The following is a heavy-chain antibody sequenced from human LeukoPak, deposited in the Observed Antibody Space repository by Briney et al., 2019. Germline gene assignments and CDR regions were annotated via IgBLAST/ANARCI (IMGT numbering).Heavy chain of an antibody. CDR2: IYHIGTT. V-gene: IGHV4-38-2*01. D-gene: IGHD4-23*01. J-gene: IGHJ4*02. CDR3: ATTTVVTRDFDY. Sequence: SETLSRTCAVSGYSIRSAYYWGWIRQPPGKGLEWLGSIYHIGTTYYHPSLKSRVTISLNTSKSQFSLKLTSVTAADTAVYYCATTTVVTRDFDYWGQGTLVTVAS. CDR1: GYSIRSAYY.